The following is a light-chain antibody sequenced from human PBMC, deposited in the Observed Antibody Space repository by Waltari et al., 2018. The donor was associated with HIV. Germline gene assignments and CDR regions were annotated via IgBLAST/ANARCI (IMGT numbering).Light chain of an antibody. CDR3: QQYGSSPHT. CDR1: QSISSTY. J-gene: IGKJ2*01. V-gene: IGKV3-20*01. Sequence: EIVLTQSPGTLSLSPGERATLSCRASQSISSTYLAWYQQKPAQAPRLLIYGTSTRATGIPDRFSGSGSGTDFTLAISRLEPADFAVYFCQQYGSSPHTFGQGTKLEIK. CDR2: GTS.